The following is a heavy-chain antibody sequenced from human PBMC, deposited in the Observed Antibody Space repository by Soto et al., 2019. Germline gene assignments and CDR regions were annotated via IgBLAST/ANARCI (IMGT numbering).Heavy chain of an antibody. Sequence: GGSLRLSCAASGFTFSDYYMSWIRQAPGKGLEWVSYISSSGSTIYYADSVKGRFTISRDNAKNSLYLQMNSLRAEDTAVYYCARDDRIYDSSGYYFDYWGQGTLCTVSS. CDR2: ISSSGSTI. CDR1: GFTFSDYY. CDR3: ARDDRIYDSSGYYFDY. D-gene: IGHD3-22*01. V-gene: IGHV3-11*01. J-gene: IGHJ4*02.